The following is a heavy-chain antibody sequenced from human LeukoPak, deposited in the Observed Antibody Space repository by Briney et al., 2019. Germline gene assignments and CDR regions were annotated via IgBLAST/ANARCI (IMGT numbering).Heavy chain of an antibody. V-gene: IGHV4-38-2*01. CDR3: ARRSGSYPAGAEYFQH. CDR2: IYHSGST. D-gene: IGHD1-26*01. J-gene: IGHJ1*01. CDR1: GCSLSSGYY. Sequence: SETLSLTCAVSGCSLSSGYYWGWIRQPPGKGLEWFGSIYHSGSTYYNPSLKSRVTISVDTSKNHFSLRLSTVTAADTAVYYCARRSGSYPAGAEYFQHWGRGTLVTVSS.